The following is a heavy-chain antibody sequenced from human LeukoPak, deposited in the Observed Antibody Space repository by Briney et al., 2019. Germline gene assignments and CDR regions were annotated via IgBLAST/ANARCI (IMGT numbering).Heavy chain of an antibody. J-gene: IGHJ4*02. Sequence: GGSLRPSCAGSGFTYSSYAMRWVRQAPGKGLEWVSSISSSGANTYYADSVKGRFTISRDNSKNTLYLQMSSLRVEDTAVYYCAKRDRPCRGGCSAPYDFDYWGQGTLVTVSS. V-gene: IGHV3-23*01. CDR3: AKRDRPCRGGCSAPYDFDY. D-gene: IGHD2-15*01. CDR1: GFTYSSYA. CDR2: ISSSGANT.